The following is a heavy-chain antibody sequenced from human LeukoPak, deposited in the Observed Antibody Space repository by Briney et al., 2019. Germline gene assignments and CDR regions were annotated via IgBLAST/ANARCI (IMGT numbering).Heavy chain of an antibody. CDR3: ATVYSSGYSSSWYRI. CDR1: GFTFSSFA. Sequence: PGRSLRLSCAASGFTFSSFAMHWVRQAPGKGLEWVAVISDDGSNTYYADSVKGRFTISRDNSKNTLYLQMNSLRAEDTAVYYCATVYSSGYSSSWYRIWGQGTLVTVSS. D-gene: IGHD6-13*01. CDR2: ISDDGSNT. V-gene: IGHV3-30*04. J-gene: IGHJ4*02.